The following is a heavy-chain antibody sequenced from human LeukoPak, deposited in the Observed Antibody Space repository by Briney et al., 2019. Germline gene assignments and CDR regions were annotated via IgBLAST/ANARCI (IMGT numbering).Heavy chain of an antibody. D-gene: IGHD3-22*01. J-gene: IGHJ4*02. CDR3: ARDNYYDSSGYYSY. CDR2: INTYIGNT. Sequence: ASVKVSCKASGGTFSSYAISWVRQAPGQGLEWMAWINTYIGNTHYAQKLQGRVTMTTDTSTSTAYMELRSLRSDDTAVYYCARDNYYDSSGYYSYWGQGTLVTVSS. V-gene: IGHV1-18*01. CDR1: GGTFSSYA.